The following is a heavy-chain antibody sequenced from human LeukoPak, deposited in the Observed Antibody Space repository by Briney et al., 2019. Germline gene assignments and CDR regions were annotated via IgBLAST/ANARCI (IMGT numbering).Heavy chain of an antibody. CDR1: GFTFSSYA. D-gene: IGHD6-13*01. CDR3: ARDSNEAAGTNWFDP. V-gene: IGHV3-30*04. CDR2: ISYDGSNK. J-gene: IGHJ5*02. Sequence: GGSLRLSCAASGFTFSSYAMHWVRQAPGKGLEWVAVISYDGSNKYYADSVKGRFTISRDNSKNTLYLQMNSLRAEDTAVYYCARDSNEAAGTNWFDPWGQGTLVTVSS.